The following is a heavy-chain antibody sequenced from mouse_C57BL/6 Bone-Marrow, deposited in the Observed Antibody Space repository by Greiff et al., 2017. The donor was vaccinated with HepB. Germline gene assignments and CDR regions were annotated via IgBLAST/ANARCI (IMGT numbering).Heavy chain of an antibody. J-gene: IGHJ2*01. Sequence: EVQLVESGGDLVKPGGSLKLSCAASGFTFSSYGMSWVRQTPDKRLEWVATISSGGSYTYYPDSVKGRFTISRDNAKNTLYLQLSSLKSGDTAMYYCGGLYDSYYEGDYWGQGTTLTVSS. CDR1: GFTFSSYG. V-gene: IGHV5-6*01. D-gene: IGHD2-3*01. CDR2: ISSGGSYT. CDR3: GGLYDSYYEGDY.